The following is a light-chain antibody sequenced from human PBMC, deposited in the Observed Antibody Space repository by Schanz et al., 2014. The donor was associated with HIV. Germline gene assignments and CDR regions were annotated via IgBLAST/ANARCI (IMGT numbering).Light chain of an antibody. CDR2: DNY. J-gene: IGLJ2*01. CDR3: QSSDSSLSAVV. Sequence: QSVLTQPPSVSAAPGQKVTISCSGSNSNIGNNFVSWYRHLPGTAPKLLIFDNYQRPSEIPDRFSGSKSGASATLAITGLQAGDEADYYCQSSDSSLSAVVFGGGTKLTVL. CDR1: NSNIGNNF. V-gene: IGLV1-51*01.